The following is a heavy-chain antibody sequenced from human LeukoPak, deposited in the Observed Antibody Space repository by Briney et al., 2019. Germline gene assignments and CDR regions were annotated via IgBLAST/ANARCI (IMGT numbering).Heavy chain of an antibody. Sequence: SVKVSCKASGDTFSSYATSWVRQAPGQGLEWMGGIIPTFGTANYAQKFQGRVTITADESTSTAYMELSSLRSEDTAVYYCARVAAPLDYYYGMDVWGQGTTVTVSS. CDR2: IIPTFGTA. J-gene: IGHJ6*02. CDR1: GDTFSSYA. V-gene: IGHV1-69*13. CDR3: ARVAAPLDYYYGMDV. D-gene: IGHD6-25*01.